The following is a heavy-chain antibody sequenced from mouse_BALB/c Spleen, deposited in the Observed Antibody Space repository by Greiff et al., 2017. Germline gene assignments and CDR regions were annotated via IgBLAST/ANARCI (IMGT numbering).Heavy chain of an antibody. Sequence: EVQVVESGGGLVKPGGSLKLSCAASGFTFSDYYMYWVRQTPEKRLEWVATISDGGSYTYYPDSVKGRFTISRDNAKNNLYLQMSSLKSEDTAMYYCARANWDYAMDDWGQGTSVTVSS. V-gene: IGHV5-4*02. J-gene: IGHJ4*01. CDR3: ARANWDYAMDD. D-gene: IGHD4-1*01. CDR1: GFTFSDYY. CDR2: ISDGGSYT.